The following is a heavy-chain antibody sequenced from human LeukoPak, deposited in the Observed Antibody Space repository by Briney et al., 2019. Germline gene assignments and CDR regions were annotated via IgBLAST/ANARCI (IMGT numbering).Heavy chain of an antibody. CDR3: ATLTHVQLERLYNWFDP. J-gene: IGHJ5*02. CDR1: GYSFTGYW. CDR2: IYPSDSDT. Sequence: GDSLKISCKGSGYSFTGYWIGWVRQMPGKGLEWMGIIYPSDSDTRYSPSFQGQVTISADKSVSTAYLQWRSLKASDTAMYYCATLTHVQLERLYNWFDPWGQGTLVTVSS. D-gene: IGHD1-1*01. V-gene: IGHV5-51*01.